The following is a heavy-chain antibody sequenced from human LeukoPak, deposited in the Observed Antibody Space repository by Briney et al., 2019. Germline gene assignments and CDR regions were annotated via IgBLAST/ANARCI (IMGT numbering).Heavy chain of an antibody. D-gene: IGHD6-13*01. V-gene: IGHV5-51*01. Sequence: GESLKISCKGSGYSFTSYWIGWVRQMPGKGLEWMGIIYPGDSDTRYSPSSQGQVTISADKSISTAYLQWSSLKASDTAMYYCARQPAAAAAPYYYYGMDVWGQGTTVTVSS. J-gene: IGHJ6*02. CDR2: IYPGDSDT. CDR1: GYSFTSYW. CDR3: ARQPAAAAAPYYYYGMDV.